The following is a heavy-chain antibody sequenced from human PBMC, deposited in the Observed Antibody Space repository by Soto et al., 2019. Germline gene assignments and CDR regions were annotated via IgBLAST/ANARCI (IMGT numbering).Heavy chain of an antibody. J-gene: IGHJ6*02. Sequence: SGGSLRLSCAASGFTFKSYAMTWVRQAPGKGLEWVSIISSSGDATYYVDSVKGRFTISRDNSRNTLNLQMNSLRVEDTAVYYCAKNADCWGWGMDVWGQGTTVTVS. D-gene: IGHD3-3*01. CDR3: AKNADCWGWGMDV. CDR2: ISSSGDAT. CDR1: GFTFKSYA. V-gene: IGHV3-23*01.